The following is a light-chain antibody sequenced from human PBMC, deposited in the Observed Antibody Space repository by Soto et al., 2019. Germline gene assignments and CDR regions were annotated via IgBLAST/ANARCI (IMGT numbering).Light chain of an antibody. Sequence: FMLTQPHSVSDSPGKTVTISCTGSGGTVASNYVQWYQQRPGSAPTAVIYADNERPSGVPDRFSGSIDRSSNSASLTISGLKPEDEADYYCQSYDTKSVIFGGGTKLTVL. CDR2: ADN. V-gene: IGLV6-57*02. CDR3: QSYDTKSVI. CDR1: GGTVASNY. J-gene: IGLJ2*01.